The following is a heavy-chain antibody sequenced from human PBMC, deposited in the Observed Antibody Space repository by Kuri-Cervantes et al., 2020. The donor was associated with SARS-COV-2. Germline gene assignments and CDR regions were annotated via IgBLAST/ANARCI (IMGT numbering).Heavy chain of an antibody. CDR3: TTLIDY. Sequence: GGSLRLSCAASGFTFSDHYMDWVRQAPGKGLEWVGRIRSKANSYATAYAASVKGRFTISRDDSKNTAYLQMNSLKTEDTAVYYCTTLIDYWGQGALVTVSS. V-gene: IGHV3-73*01. J-gene: IGHJ4*02. CDR2: IRSKANSYAT. CDR1: GFTFSDHY.